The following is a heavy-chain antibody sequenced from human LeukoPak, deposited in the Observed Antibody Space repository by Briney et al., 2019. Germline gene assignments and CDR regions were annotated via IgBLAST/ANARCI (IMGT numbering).Heavy chain of an antibody. Sequence: SETLSLTCTVSGGSISNYYWSWIRQPPGKGLEWIGYIHYSGSINYNPSLKSRVTISVDTSKNQFSLKLSSVTAADAAVYYCARLCPGSCYPGERRGYSYGYLNYYYYYGMDVWGQGTTVTVSS. CDR1: GGSISNYY. V-gene: IGHV4-59*12. CDR3: ARLCPGSCYPGERRGYSYGYLNYYYYYGMDV. J-gene: IGHJ6*02. CDR2: IHYSGSI. D-gene: IGHD5-18*01.